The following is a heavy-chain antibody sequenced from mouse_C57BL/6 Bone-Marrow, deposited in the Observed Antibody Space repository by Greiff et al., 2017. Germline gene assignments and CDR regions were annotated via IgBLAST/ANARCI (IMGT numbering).Heavy chain of an antibody. Sequence: QVQLQQSGAELAKPGASVKLSCKASGYTFTSYWMNWVKQRPGQGLEWIGYINPSSGYTKYNQKFKDKATLTADKSSSTAYMQLSSLTYEVSAVYYCARSDYSNYGAYWGQGTLVTVSA. CDR3: ARSDYSNYGAY. CDR2: INPSSGYT. J-gene: IGHJ3*01. D-gene: IGHD2-5*01. CDR1: GYTFTSYW. V-gene: IGHV1-7*01.